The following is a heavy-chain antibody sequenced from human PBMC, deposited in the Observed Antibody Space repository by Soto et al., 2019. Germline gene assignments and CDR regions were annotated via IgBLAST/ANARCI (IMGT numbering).Heavy chain of an antibody. CDR1: GGSISSSYNY. D-gene: IGHD2-2*01. J-gene: IGHJ4*02. CDR3: ARGAHYHLFDY. CDR2: IYYSGDS. Sequence: SETLSLTCTVTGGSISSSYNYWGWIRQPPGKGLEWIGSIYYSGDSYYNPSLKSRVTISADTSTSQFSLKVTSVTAADTAVYFCARGAHYHLFDYWGQGVLVTVSS. V-gene: IGHV4-39*01.